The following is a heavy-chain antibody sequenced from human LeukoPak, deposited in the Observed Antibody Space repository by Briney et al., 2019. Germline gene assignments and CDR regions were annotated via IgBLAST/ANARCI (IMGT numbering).Heavy chain of an antibody. CDR3: ARGPSGYHNT. CDR2: ISRSSDYI. D-gene: IGHD5-12*01. CDR1: GFTFSTYS. V-gene: IGHV3-21*01. J-gene: IGHJ4*02. Sequence: GGSLRLSCAASGFTFSTYSMNWVRQAPGKGLEWVSSISRSSDYIYYADSVKGRFTISRDNAKNSLHLQMSSLRAEETAVYYCARGPSGYHNTGGQGTLVTVSS.